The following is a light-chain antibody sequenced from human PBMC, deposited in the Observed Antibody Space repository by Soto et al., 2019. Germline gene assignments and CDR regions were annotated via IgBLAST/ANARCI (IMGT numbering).Light chain of an antibody. CDR2: SNN. CDR1: SSNLGAGYD. V-gene: IGLV1-44*01. Sequence: QSVLTQPPSVSGAPGQRVTISCTGNSSNLGAGYDVHWYQQLPGTAPKLLIYSNNQRPSGVPDRFSGSKSGTSASLAISGLQSEDEADYYCAAWDDSLNGWVFGGGTKVTVL. CDR3: AAWDDSLNGWV. J-gene: IGLJ3*02.